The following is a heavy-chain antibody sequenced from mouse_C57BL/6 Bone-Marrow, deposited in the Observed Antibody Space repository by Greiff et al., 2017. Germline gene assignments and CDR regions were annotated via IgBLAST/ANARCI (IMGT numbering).Heavy chain of an antibody. Sequence: DVHLVESGEGLVKPGGSLKLSCAASGFTFSSYAMSWVRQTPEKRLEWVAYISSGGDYIYYADTVKGRFTISRDNARNTLYLQMSSLKSEDTAMYYCTRMTTVVGGWAYWGQGTLVTVSA. CDR1: GFTFSSYA. CDR2: ISSGGDYI. V-gene: IGHV5-9-1*02. D-gene: IGHD1-1*01. J-gene: IGHJ3*01. CDR3: TRMTTVVGGWAY.